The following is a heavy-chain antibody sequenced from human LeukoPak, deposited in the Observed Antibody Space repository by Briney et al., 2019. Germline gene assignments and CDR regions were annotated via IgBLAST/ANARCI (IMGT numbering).Heavy chain of an antibody. J-gene: IGHJ4*02. D-gene: IGHD3-10*01. V-gene: IGHV7-4-1*02. CDR1: GFTFTSYA. Sequence: ASVKVSCKASGFTFTSYAMNWVRQAPGQGLEWMGWINTNTGNPTYAQGFTGRFVFSLDTSVSTAYLQISSLKAEDTAVYYCARAGILLWFGELLYPDYWGQGTLVTVSS. CDR3: ARAGILLWFGELLYPDY. CDR2: INTNTGNP.